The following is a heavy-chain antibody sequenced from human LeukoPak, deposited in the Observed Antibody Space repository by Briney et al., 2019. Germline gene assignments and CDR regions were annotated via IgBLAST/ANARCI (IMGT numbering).Heavy chain of an antibody. D-gene: IGHD4-17*01. J-gene: IGHJ4*02. CDR3: ARTRDYGYFDY. CDR2: IYYSGST. CDR1: GGSISSYY. Sequence: SETLSLTCTVSGGSISSYYWSWIRQPPGKGLEWIGYIYYSGSTNYNPSLKSRVTISVDTSKSQFSLKLSSVIAADTAVYYCARTRDYGYFDYWGQGTLVTVSS. V-gene: IGHV4-59*08.